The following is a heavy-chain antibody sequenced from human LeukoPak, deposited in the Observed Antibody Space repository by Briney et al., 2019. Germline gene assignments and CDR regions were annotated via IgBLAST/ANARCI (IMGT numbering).Heavy chain of an antibody. V-gene: IGHV3-23*01. J-gene: IGHJ4*02. D-gene: IGHD2-15*01. CDR1: GFTFSSYA. CDR2: ISGSGGST. CDR3: ARAILVVSPFDS. Sequence: PGGSLRLSCAASGFTFSSYAMSWVRQAPGKGLEWVSAISGSGGSTYYADSVKGRFTISRDNSKNTLYLQMNSLRAEDAAVYYCARAILVVSPFDSWGQGTLVTVSS.